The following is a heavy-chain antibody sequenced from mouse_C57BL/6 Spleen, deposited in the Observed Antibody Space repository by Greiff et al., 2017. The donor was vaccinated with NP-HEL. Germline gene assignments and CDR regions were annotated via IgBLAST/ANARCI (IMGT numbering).Heavy chain of an antibody. CDR1: GYTFTDYE. Sequence: VQLQQSGAELVRPGASVTLSCKASGYTFTDYEMHWVKQTPVHGLEWIGAIDPETGGTAYNQKFKGKAILTADKSSSTAYMELRSLTSEDSAVYYCTRSGSYYYGSSPFAYWGQGTLVTVSA. CDR3: TRSGSYYYGSSPFAY. D-gene: IGHD1-1*01. CDR2: IDPETGGT. J-gene: IGHJ3*01. V-gene: IGHV1-15*01.